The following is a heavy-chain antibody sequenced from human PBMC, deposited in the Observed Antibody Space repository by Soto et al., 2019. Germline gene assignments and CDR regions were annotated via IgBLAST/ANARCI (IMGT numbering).Heavy chain of an antibody. D-gene: IGHD3-16*01. CDR1: RGTFSTYG. CDR2: IIPMSGTP. J-gene: IGHJ4*02. V-gene: IGHV1-69*01. CDR3: TREIALGPEGFDC. Sequence: QVQLVQSGAEVKKSGSSVKVSCKASRGTFSTYGFSWVRQAPGQGLEWMGAIIPMSGTPDYSEKFRGRVTISADESTSTVYTELSSLRFDDTAMYYCTREIALGPEGFDCWGLGTLVTVSS.